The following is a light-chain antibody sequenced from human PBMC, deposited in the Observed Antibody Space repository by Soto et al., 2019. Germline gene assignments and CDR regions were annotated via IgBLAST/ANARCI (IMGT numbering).Light chain of an antibody. V-gene: IGLV4-69*01. J-gene: IGLJ1*01. CDR1: SGHSSYA. CDR2: LNSDGSH. Sequence: QPVLTQSPSASASLGASVKLTCTLSSGHSSYAIAWHQQQPEKGTRYLMKLNSDGSHSKGDGIPDRFSGSSSGAERYLTISSLQSEDEADYYCQTWGTGIHYVFGTGTKVTVL. CDR3: QTWGTGIHYV.